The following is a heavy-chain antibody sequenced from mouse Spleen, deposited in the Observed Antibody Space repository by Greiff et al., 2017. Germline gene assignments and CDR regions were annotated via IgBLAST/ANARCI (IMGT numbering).Heavy chain of an antibody. Sequence: EVKLVESGGGLVQSGRSLRLSCATSGFTFSDFYMEWVRQAPGKGLEWIAASRNKANDYTTEYSASVKGRFIVSRDTSQSILYLQMNALRAEDTAIYYCARAISYAHYYGYGGYFDVWGAGTTVTVSS. CDR1: GFTFSDFY. CDR2: SRNKANDYTT. V-gene: IGHV7-1*01. CDR3: ARAISYAHYYGYGGYFDV. D-gene: IGHD1-2*01. J-gene: IGHJ1*01.